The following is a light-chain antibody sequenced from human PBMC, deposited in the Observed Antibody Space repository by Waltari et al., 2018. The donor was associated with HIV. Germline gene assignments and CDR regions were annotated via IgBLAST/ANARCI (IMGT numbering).Light chain of an antibody. V-gene: IGLV3-25*03. CDR2: KHT. CDR3: LSADRSGTYV. Sequence: SSELTQPPSVSVSPGQTARITCSGDASPKPYTHWFQQKPGQAPVVGIHKHTERPSGIPERFSAARSGTTVTLTITGVQTDDEADYYCLSADRSGTYVFGPGTTVTVL. J-gene: IGLJ1*01. CDR1: ASPKPY.